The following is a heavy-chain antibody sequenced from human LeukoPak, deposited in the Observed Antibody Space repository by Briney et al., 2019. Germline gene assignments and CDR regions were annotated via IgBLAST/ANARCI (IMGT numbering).Heavy chain of an antibody. Sequence: ASVKVSCKASGYTFTGYYMHWVRQAPGQGLEWMGWINPNSGGTNYAQKFQGRVTMTRDTSISTAYMELSRLRSDDTAVYYCARDRGYSYVPDAFDIWGQGTMVTVSS. V-gene: IGHV1-2*02. J-gene: IGHJ3*02. D-gene: IGHD5-18*01. CDR2: INPNSGGT. CDR1: GYTFTGYY. CDR3: ARDRGYSYVPDAFDI.